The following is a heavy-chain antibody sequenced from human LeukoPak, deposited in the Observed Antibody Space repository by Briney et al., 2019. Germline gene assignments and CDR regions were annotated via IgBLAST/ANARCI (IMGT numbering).Heavy chain of an antibody. J-gene: IGHJ4*02. Sequence: SETLSLTCTVPGGSISTNNYYWGWIRQPPGQGLEWIGSIHYSGSTYYNPSLKSRLTISVDTSKNQFSLKLSSVTAADTAVYYCAPQLGISYAMFDYWGQGTLVTVSS. V-gene: IGHV4-39*01. D-gene: IGHD2-8*01. CDR2: IHYSGST. CDR1: GGSISTNNYY. CDR3: APQLGISYAMFDY.